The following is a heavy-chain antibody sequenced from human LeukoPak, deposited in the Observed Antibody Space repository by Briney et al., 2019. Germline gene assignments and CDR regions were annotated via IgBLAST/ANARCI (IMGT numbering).Heavy chain of an antibody. V-gene: IGHV4-34*01. J-gene: IGHJ4*02. Sequence: PSETLSLTCAVYGGSFSGYYWSWIRQPPGKGLEWIGEINHSGSTNYNPSLKSRVTISVDTSKNQFSLKLSSVTAADTAFYYCAIQYYDILTGYERWGQGTLVTVSS. D-gene: IGHD3-9*01. CDR1: GGSFSGYY. CDR3: AIQYYDILTGYER. CDR2: INHSGST.